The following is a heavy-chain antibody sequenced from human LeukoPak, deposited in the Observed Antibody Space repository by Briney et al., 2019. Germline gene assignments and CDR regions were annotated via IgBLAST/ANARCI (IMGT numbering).Heavy chain of an antibody. CDR3: ARDSGWILFDD. CDR2: ISWNSGSI. CDR1: GFTFDDYA. Sequence: GGSLRLSCAASGFTFDDYAMHWVRQGPGKGLEWVSGISWNSGSIGYADSVKGRFTISRDNAKNSLYLQMNSLRAEDTAVYYCARDSGWILFDDWGQGTLVTVSS. V-gene: IGHV3-9*01. J-gene: IGHJ4*02. D-gene: IGHD2-2*03.